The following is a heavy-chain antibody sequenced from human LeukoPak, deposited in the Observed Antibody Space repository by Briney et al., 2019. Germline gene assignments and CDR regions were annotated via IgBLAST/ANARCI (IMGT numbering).Heavy chain of an antibody. CDR2: ISRGGSTI. V-gene: IGHV3-48*03. CDR1: GFTFSSYE. D-gene: IGHD2-2*01. Sequence: SGVSLRLSCAASGFTFSSYEMNWVRQAPGKGLEWVSYISRGGSTIYYADSVKGRFAISRDNAKNSLYLQMNSLRAEDTAVYYCARVGSRLASPPYYYYMDVWGKGTTVTVSS. CDR3: ARVGSRLASPPYYYYMDV. J-gene: IGHJ6*03.